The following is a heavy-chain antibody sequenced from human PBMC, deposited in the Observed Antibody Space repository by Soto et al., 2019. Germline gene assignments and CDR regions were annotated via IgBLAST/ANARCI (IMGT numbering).Heavy chain of an antibody. Sequence: PSETLSLTCAVSGYSISSRNWWGWIRQPPGKGLEWIGYIYYSGSTYYNPSLKSRVTMSVDTAKNQFSLKLSSVTAVDTAVYYWAGRNCWWVDPWGQGTLVTVSS. J-gene: IGHJ5*02. CDR2: IYYSGST. CDR1: GYSISSRNW. D-gene: IGHD2-15*01. CDR3: AGRNCWWVDP. V-gene: IGHV4-28*01.